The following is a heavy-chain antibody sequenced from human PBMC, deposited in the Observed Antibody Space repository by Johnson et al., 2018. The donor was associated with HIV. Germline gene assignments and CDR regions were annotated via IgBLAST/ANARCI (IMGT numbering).Heavy chain of an antibody. CDR1: GFTFDAYA. D-gene: IGHD6-13*01. V-gene: IGHV3-9*01. J-gene: IGHJ3*02. CDR2: IRWNSGSI. Sequence: VQLVESGGGLVQPGRSLRLSCAASGFTFDAYAMHWVRQAPGKGLAWVSGIRWNSGSIGYADSVKGRFTISRDNAKNSLYLQMNSLRAEDTAVYYCARDKGIAAAATDDAFDIWGQGTMVTVSS. CDR3: ARDKGIAAAATDDAFDI.